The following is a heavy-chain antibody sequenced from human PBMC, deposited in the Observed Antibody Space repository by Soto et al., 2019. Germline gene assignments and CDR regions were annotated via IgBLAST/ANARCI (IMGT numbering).Heavy chain of an antibody. J-gene: IGHJ4*02. Sequence: QVQLVQSGAEVKRPGSSVKVSCKASGGKFSTFAINWVRQAPGHGLEWMGGIIPLFGEANYARKFQGRVTLTADEATTTACMELSRLRSDDTAVYYCARGVDSDGHTDDYVNWPPLIWGQGTRITVTS. D-gene: IGHD1-1*01. CDR3: ARGVDSDGHTDDYVNWPPLI. CDR2: IIPLFGEA. V-gene: IGHV1-69*01. CDR1: GGKFSTFA.